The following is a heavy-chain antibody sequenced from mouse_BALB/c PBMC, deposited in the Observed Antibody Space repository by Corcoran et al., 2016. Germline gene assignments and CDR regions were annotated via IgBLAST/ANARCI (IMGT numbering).Heavy chain of an antibody. CDR3: AQSYYYGSSFYAMDY. CDR1: GYTFTEYT. CDR2: INPNNGGT. J-gene: IGHJ4*01. V-gene: IGHV1-18*01. Sequence: EVQLQQSGPELVKPGASVKISCKTSGYTFTEYTMHWVKQSHGKSLEWIGNINPNNGGTNYNQKFKGKATLTVDKSSSTAYMELRSLTSEDSAVYYCAQSYYYGSSFYAMDYWGQGTSVTVSS. D-gene: IGHD1-1*01.